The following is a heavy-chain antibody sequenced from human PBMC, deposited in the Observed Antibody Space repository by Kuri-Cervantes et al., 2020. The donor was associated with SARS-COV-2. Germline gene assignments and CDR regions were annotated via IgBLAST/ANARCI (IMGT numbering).Heavy chain of an antibody. V-gene: IGHV4-34*01. CDR1: GGSFSGYY. CDR3: AKGGNDYGDYGIYYYYGMDV. J-gene: IGHJ6*02. Sequence: GSLRLSCAVYGGSFSGYYWSWIRQPPGKGLEWIGEINHSGSTNYNPSLKSRVTISVDTSKNQFSLKLSSVTAADTAVYYYAKGGNDYGDYGIYYYYGMDVWGQGTTVTVSS. D-gene: IGHD4-17*01. CDR2: INHSGST.